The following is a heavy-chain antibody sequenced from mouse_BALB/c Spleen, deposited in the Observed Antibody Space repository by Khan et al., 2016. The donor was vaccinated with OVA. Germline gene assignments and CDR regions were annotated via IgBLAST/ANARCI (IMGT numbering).Heavy chain of an antibody. Sequence: VRLQQSGPELVKPGASVKIPCKASGYTFTDYNMDWVKQGHGKSLEWIGDITPNNGRTIYNQKFKGKATLTVDKSYSTAYMELRSLTSEDTAVYYCARTGYGSLGYWGQGTTLTVSS. V-gene: IGHV1-18*01. CDR1: GYTFTDYN. CDR2: ITPNNGRT. J-gene: IGHJ2*01. D-gene: IGHD1-1*01. CDR3: ARTGYGSLGY.